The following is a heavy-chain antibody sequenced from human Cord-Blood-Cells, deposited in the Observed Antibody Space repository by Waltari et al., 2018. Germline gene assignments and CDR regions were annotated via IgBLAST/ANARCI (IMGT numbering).Heavy chain of an antibody. J-gene: IGHJ4*02. D-gene: IGHD4-17*01. CDR3: ASDYGGKMGFDY. CDR2: IIPIFGTA. CDR1: GSTFSSYA. Sequence: QVQLVQSGAEVKKPGSSVKVSCKASGSTFSSYAISWVRQAPGQGLEWMGGIIPIFGTANDAQKFQGRVTITADESTSTAYMGLSSLRSEDTAVYYCASDYGGKMGFDYWGQGTLVTVSS. V-gene: IGHV1-69*01.